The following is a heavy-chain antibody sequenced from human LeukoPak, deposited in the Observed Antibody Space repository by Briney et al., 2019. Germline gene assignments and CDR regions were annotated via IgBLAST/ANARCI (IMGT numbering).Heavy chain of an antibody. Sequence: GGSLRLSCAASGFTISNAWMSWVRQAPGKGLEWVGRIKSKTDGGTTDYAAPVKGRFTISRDDSKNTLYLQMNSLKTEDTAVYYCTTTPPDYDFWSGPPVWGQGTMVTVSS. V-gene: IGHV3-15*01. CDR1: GFTISNAW. CDR3: TTTPPDYDFWSGPPV. CDR2: IKSKTDGGTT. J-gene: IGHJ3*01. D-gene: IGHD3-3*01.